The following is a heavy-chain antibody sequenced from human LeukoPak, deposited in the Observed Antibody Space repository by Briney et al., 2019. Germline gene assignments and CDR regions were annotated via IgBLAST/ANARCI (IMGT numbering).Heavy chain of an antibody. D-gene: IGHD4-23*01. CDR2: IYPGDSDT. Sequence: GESLKISCKASGYSFTDYWIVWVRQLPGKGLEWMGAIYPGDSDTRYSPSLDGQVTISADKSVSTTYLQWSSLQASDTAMYYCARPSSLYGGTSEDYWGQGTLVTVSS. V-gene: IGHV5-51*01. CDR3: ARPSSLYGGTSEDY. J-gene: IGHJ4*02. CDR1: GYSFTDYW.